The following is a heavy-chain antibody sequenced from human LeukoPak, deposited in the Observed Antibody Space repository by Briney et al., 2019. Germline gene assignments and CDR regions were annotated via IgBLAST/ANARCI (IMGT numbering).Heavy chain of an antibody. Sequence: TGGSLRLSCAASGFIFEDYTMHWVRQVPGKTLEWVSLVNWHGTTYYADSLKGRFTISRDNSKNSLYLQTDSLRIEDTAFYYCAKDLTYESSGSVIDNWGLGTLVTVSS. V-gene: IGHV3-43*01. CDR3: AKDLTYESSGSVIDN. CDR2: VNWHGTT. D-gene: IGHD3-22*01. CDR1: GFIFEDYT. J-gene: IGHJ4*02.